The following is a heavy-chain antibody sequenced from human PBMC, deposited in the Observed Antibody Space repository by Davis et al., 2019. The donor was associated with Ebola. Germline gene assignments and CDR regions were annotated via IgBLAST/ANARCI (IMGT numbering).Heavy chain of an antibody. CDR1: GGSISSYY. Sequence: SETLSLTCTVSGGSISSYYWSWIRQPPGKGLEWIGYIYYSGSTKYNPSLKSRVTISVDTSKNQFSLKLSSVTVADTAVYYCARSRGTMVQGVIIDWYFDLWGRGTLVTVSS. D-gene: IGHD3-10*01. CDR2: IYYSGST. CDR3: ARSRGTMVQGVIIDWYFDL. V-gene: IGHV4-59*01. J-gene: IGHJ2*01.